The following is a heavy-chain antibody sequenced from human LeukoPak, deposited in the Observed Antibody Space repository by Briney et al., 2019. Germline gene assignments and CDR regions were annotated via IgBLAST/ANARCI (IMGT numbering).Heavy chain of an antibody. CDR3: ARDQYYYDSSGYENLNWFDP. CDR1: GGSISSSSYY. Sequence: SETLSLTCTVSGGSISSSSYYWGWIRQPPGKGLEWIGSIYYSGSTYYNPSLKSRVTISVDTSKNQFSLKLSSVTAADTAVYYCARDQYYYDSSGYENLNWFDPWGQGTLVTVSS. CDR2: IYYSGST. D-gene: IGHD3-22*01. V-gene: IGHV4-39*02. J-gene: IGHJ5*02.